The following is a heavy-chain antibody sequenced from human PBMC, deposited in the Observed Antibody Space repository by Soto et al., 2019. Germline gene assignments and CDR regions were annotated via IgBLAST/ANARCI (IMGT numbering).Heavy chain of an antibody. D-gene: IGHD3-10*01. CDR1: GFTFSSYG. J-gene: IGHJ3*02. CDR2: ISYDGSYE. Sequence: QVQLVESGGGVVQPGRSLRLSCAASGFTFSSYGMHWVRQAPGKGLERVAVISYDGSYEYYADSVKGRFTISRDNSKNTLYLQMTSLRAEDTAVYYCAKGRVNIVKSSAFDIWGQGTIFTVSS. CDR3: AKGRVNIVKSSAFDI. V-gene: IGHV3-30*18.